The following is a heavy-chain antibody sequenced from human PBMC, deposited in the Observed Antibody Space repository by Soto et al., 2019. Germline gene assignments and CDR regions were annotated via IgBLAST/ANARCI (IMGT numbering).Heavy chain of an antibody. D-gene: IGHD3-10*01. CDR3: ASSPTGPGEVRSKYYYYGMDV. CDR1: GYTFTSYG. V-gene: IGHV1-18*04. J-gene: IGHJ6*02. Sequence: QVQLVQSGAEVKKPGASVKVSCKASGYTFTSYGISWVRQAPGQGLEWMGWISAYNGNTNYAQKLQGRVTMTTDTSTSTAYMELRSLRSDDTAVYYCASSPTGPGEVRSKYYYYGMDVWGQGTTVTVSS. CDR2: ISAYNGNT.